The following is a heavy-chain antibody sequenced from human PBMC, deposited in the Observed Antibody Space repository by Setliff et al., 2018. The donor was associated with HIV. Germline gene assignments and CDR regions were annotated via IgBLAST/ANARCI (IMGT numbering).Heavy chain of an antibody. Sequence: SETLSLTCTVSGGSISSGGYYWSWIRQHPGKGLEWIGYIYYSGSTYYNPSLKSRVTISVDTSKNQFSLKLSSVTAADTAVYYCARNLLHYDSSGLRWNYYYYYMDVWGKGTTVTVSS. CDR1: GGSISSGGYY. CDR2: IYYSGST. V-gene: IGHV4-31*03. D-gene: IGHD3-22*01. J-gene: IGHJ6*03. CDR3: ARNLLHYDSSGLRWNYYYYYMDV.